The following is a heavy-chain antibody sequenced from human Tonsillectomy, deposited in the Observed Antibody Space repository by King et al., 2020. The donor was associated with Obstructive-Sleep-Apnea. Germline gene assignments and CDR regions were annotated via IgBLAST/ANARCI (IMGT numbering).Heavy chain of an antibody. CDR2: IGTAGDP. Sequence: VQLVESGGGLVQPGGSLRLSCAASGFTFSSYDMHWVRQPTGKGLEWVSAIGTAGDPYYPGSVKGRFTISRENAKNSLYLQMNSLRGGDTAVYYCARGGRLGYSSGWYGVYYFDYWGQGTLVTVSS. D-gene: IGHD6-19*01. CDR3: ARGGRLGYSSGWYGVYYFDY. V-gene: IGHV3-13*05. CDR1: GFTFSSYD. J-gene: IGHJ4*02.